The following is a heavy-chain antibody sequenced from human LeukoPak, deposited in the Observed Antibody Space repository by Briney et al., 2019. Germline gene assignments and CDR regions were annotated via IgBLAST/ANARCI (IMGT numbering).Heavy chain of an antibody. CDR1: GGSISSGGYS. Sequence: PSQTLSLTCAVSGGSISSGGYSWSWIRQPPGKGLEWIGYIYHSGSTYYNPSLKRRVTISVDRSKNQFSLKLSSVTAADTAVYYCARGLGVNNYYDSSGYYYFDYWGQGTLVTVSA. CDR3: ARGLGVNNYYDSSGYYYFDY. V-gene: IGHV4-30-2*01. CDR2: IYHSGST. D-gene: IGHD3-22*01. J-gene: IGHJ4*02.